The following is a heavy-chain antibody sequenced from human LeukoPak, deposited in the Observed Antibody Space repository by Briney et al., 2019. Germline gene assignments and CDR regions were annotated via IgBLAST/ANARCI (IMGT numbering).Heavy chain of an antibody. CDR3: ARDFEASPVGLFDY. V-gene: IGHV1-18*04. Sequence: GASVKVSCKASGYTFTSYGVSWVRQAPGQGLEWMGWISAYNGNTNYAQKLQGRVTMTTDTSTSTAYMELRSLRSDDTAVYYCARDFEASPVGLFDYWGQGTLVTVSS. D-gene: IGHD2-2*01. J-gene: IGHJ4*02. CDR1: GYTFTSYG. CDR2: ISAYNGNT.